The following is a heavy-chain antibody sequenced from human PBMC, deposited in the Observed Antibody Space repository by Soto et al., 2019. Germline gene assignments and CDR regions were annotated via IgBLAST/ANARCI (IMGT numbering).Heavy chain of an antibody. CDR2: IFWNDAK. CDR3: AYRRGGSSSGGNFDS. J-gene: IGHJ4*02. D-gene: IGHD2-15*01. V-gene: IGHV2-5*01. CDR1: GFSFSTTGAG. Sequence: QIALKESGPTLVKPSQTLTLTCTFSGFSFSTTGAGVGWIRQPPGKALEGLALIFWNDAKRYSPSLRSRLTIIKDTSKNQVVLTMTNVDPVDTATYYCAYRRGGSSSGGNFDSWGQGTPVTVYS.